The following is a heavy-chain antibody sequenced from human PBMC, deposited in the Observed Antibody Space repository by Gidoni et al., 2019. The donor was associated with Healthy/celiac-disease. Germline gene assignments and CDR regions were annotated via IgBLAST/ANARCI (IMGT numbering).Heavy chain of an antibody. J-gene: IGHJ4*02. CDR1: GFTFSSYS. D-gene: IGHD6-13*01. Sequence: EVQLVESGGGLVKPGGSLRLSCAASGFTFSSYSMNWVRQAPGKGLEWVSSISSSSSYIYYADSVKGRFTISRDNAKNSLYLQMNSLRAEDTAVYYCAASAVYSSSGYLEDYWGQGTLVTVSS. CDR3: AASAVYSSSGYLEDY. V-gene: IGHV3-21*01. CDR2: ISSSSSYI.